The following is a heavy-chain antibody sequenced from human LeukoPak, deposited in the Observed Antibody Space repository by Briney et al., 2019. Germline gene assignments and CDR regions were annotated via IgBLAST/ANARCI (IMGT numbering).Heavy chain of an antibody. V-gene: IGHV4-38-2*01. CDR3: ASGYSSGWYRGWFDP. J-gene: IGHJ5*02. Sequence: PSETLSLTCAVSGYSISSGYYWGWIRQPPGKGLEWIGSIYHSGSTYYNPSLKSRVTISVDTSKNQFSLKLGSVTAADTAVYYCASGYSSGWYRGWFDPWGQGTLVTVSS. CDR1: GYSISSGYY. CDR2: IYHSGST. D-gene: IGHD6-19*01.